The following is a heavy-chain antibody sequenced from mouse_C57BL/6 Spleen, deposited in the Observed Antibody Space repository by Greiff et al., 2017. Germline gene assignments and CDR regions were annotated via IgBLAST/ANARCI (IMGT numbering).Heavy chain of an antibody. V-gene: IGHV14-1*01. D-gene: IGHD1-1*01. J-gene: IGHJ2*01. CDR1: GFNIKDYY. CDR3: TTQSSITTVVATRDY. CDR2: IDPEDGDT. Sequence: VQLQQSGAELVRPGASVKLSCTASGFNIKDYYMHWVKQRPEQGLEWIGRIDPEDGDTEYAPKFQGKATMTADTSSNTAYLQLSSLTSEDTAVYYCTTQSSITTVVATRDYWGQGTTLTVSS.